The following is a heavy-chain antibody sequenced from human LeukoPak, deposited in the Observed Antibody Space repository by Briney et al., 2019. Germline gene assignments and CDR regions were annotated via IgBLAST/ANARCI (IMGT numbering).Heavy chain of an antibody. CDR2: IKSDGSST. D-gene: IGHD6-6*01. V-gene: IGHV3-74*01. CDR3: ARDLYSSSSLSNWFDP. CDR1: GFTFSSHW. J-gene: IGHJ5*02. Sequence: GGSLRLSFAPSGFTFSSHWMHGVPQAQGKGLVWVSRIKSDGSSTSYADSVKGRFTISRDNAKNTLYLQMNSLRAEDTAVYYCARDLYSSSSLSNWFDPWGQGTLVTVSS.